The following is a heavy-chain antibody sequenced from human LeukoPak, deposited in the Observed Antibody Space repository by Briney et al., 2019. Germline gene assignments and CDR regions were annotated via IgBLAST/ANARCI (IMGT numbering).Heavy chain of an antibody. CDR3: AKDLDDSSGYYPDY. CDR1: GFTFSAYA. CDR2: ISGSGGST. Sequence: GGSLRLSCAASGFTFSAYAMTWVRQAPGKGLEWVSAISGSGGSTYYADSVKGRFTISRDNSKNTLYLQMNSLRAEDTAVYYCAKDLDDSSGYYPDYWGQGTLVTVSS. V-gene: IGHV3-23*01. J-gene: IGHJ4*02. D-gene: IGHD3-22*01.